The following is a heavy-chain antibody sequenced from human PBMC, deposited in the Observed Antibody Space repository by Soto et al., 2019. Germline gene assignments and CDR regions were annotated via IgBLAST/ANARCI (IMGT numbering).Heavy chain of an antibody. D-gene: IGHD2-15*01. Sequence: SETLSLTCTVSGGSISSGGYYWSWIRQHPGKGLEWIGYIYYSGSTYYNPSLKSRVTISVDTSKNQFSLKLSSVTAADTAVYYCARWIKAAGLKPYDAFDIWGQGTMVTVSS. CDR3: ARWIKAAGLKPYDAFDI. CDR1: GGSISSGGYY. CDR2: IYYSGST. V-gene: IGHV4-31*03. J-gene: IGHJ3*02.